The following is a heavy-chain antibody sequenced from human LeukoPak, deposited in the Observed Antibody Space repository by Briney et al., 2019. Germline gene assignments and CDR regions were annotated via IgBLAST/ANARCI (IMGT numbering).Heavy chain of an antibody. Sequence: GGSLRLSCAASGFTFDDYGMSWVRQAPGKGLEWVSGINWNGGSTGYADSVKGRFTISRDNAKNSLYLQMNSLRAEDTALYHCARGLLIDYGMDVWGQGTTVTASS. J-gene: IGHJ6*02. V-gene: IGHV3-20*01. CDR3: ARGLLIDYGMDV. D-gene: IGHD2-15*01. CDR2: INWNGGST. CDR1: GFTFDDYG.